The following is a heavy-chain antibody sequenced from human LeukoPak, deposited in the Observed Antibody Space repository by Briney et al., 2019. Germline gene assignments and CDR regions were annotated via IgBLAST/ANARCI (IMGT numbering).Heavy chain of an antibody. Sequence: ASVKDSCKASGYTFTSYGISWVRQAPGQGLEWMGWISAYNGNTNYAQKLQGRVTMTTDTSTSTAYMELRSLRSDDTAVYYCARLRYSYGPSEIWGQGTLVTVSS. CDR2: ISAYNGNT. CDR3: ARLRYSYGPSEI. CDR1: GYTFTSYG. V-gene: IGHV1-18*04. J-gene: IGHJ4*02. D-gene: IGHD5-18*01.